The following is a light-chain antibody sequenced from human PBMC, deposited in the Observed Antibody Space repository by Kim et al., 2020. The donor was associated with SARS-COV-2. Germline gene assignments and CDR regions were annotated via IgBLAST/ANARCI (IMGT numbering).Light chain of an antibody. Sequence: SAFVGDRVTITCRASQSISGWLAWYQQKPGKAPKLLIYKASTLESGVPSRFSGSGSGTEFTLTISTLQRDDFATYYCQQYNSYSYTFGQGTKLEI. J-gene: IGKJ2*01. CDR1: QSISGW. CDR3: QQYNSYSYT. V-gene: IGKV1-5*03. CDR2: KAS.